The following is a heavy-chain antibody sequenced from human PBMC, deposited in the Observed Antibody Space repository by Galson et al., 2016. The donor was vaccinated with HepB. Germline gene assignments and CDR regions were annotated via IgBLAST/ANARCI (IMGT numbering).Heavy chain of an antibody. CDR1: GFRFSIYA. D-gene: IGHD6-19*01. J-gene: IGHJ2*01. V-gene: IGHV3-23*01. Sequence: SLRLSCAASGFRFSIYAMAWVRQTPEKGLEWVSSMTARGRDIYYLDSVKGRFTISRDDSRNTIYLHMNNLRAEDTAVYYCAKDRDSGWRYWYFDIWGRGTLVTVSS. CDR2: MTARGRDI. CDR3: AKDRDSGWRYWYFDI.